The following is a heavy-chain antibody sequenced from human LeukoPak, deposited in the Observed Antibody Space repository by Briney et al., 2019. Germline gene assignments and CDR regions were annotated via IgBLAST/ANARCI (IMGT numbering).Heavy chain of an antibody. CDR1: GGSLSGFY. D-gene: IGHD4-17*01. J-gene: IGHJ4*02. V-gene: IGHV4-59*01. CDR2: KESNGYT. CDR3: ARGVYGAYFDF. Sequence: SETLSLTCNLSGGSLSGFYWSWLRQPPGKGLEWIAYKESNGYTEYYPSLMSRVKISLDTSKNLLSLELTSVTAADTAVYYCARGVYGAYFDFWGQGTLVTVSS.